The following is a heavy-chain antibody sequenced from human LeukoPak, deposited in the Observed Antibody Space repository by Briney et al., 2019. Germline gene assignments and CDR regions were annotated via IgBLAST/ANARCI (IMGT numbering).Heavy chain of an antibody. V-gene: IGHV3-23*01. CDR3: AAHLGGAVTTLGYYMDV. J-gene: IGHJ6*03. CDR2: ISGSGGST. Sequence: GGSLGLSCAASGFTFSGYSMSWVRQAPGKGLEWVSAISGSGGSTYYADSVKGRFTISRDNSKNTLYLQMNSLRAEDTAVYYCAAHLGGAVTTLGYYMDVWGKGTTVTVSS. CDR1: GFTFSGYS. D-gene: IGHD4-17*01.